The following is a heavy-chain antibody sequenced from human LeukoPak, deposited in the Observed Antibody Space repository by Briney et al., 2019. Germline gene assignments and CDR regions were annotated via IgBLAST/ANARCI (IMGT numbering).Heavy chain of an antibody. J-gene: IGHJ4*02. V-gene: IGHV3-7*01. Sequence: GGSLRLSCVASGFTFSSHWMSWVRQAPGKGLEWVANIKQDGSEKKYVDSVKGRLTISRDNAKNSLYLQMNSLRVEDTAVYYCVRDSLVGYGHRYFDCWGQGTLVTVSS. CDR2: IKQDGSEK. CDR3: VRDSLVGYGHRYFDC. CDR1: GFTFSSHW. D-gene: IGHD5-18*01.